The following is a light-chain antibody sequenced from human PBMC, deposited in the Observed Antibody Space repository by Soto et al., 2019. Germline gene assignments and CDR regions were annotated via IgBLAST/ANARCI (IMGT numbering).Light chain of an antibody. CDR2: EGG. J-gene: IGLJ3*02. Sequence: QSALTQPASVSGSPGQSITISCTGTSSDVGSYNLVSWYQQHPGKAPKLMIYEGGKRPSGVSDRFSGSQSGNTASLTISGLQAEDEADYYCCTYAGGTTWVFGGGPKVTVL. CDR3: CTYAGGTTWV. V-gene: IGLV2-23*01. CDR1: SSDVGSYNL.